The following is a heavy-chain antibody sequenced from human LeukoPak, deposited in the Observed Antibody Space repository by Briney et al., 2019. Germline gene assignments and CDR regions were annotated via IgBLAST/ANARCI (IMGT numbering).Heavy chain of an antibody. J-gene: IGHJ4*02. CDR3: ARDRYRITIFGVVITGVDY. Sequence: GGSLRLSCAASGFTFSSYAMHWVRQAPGKGLEWVAVISYDGSNKYYADSVKGRFTISRDNSKNTLYLQMNSLRAEDTAVYYCARDRYRITIFGVVITGVDYWGQGTLVTVSS. CDR2: ISYDGSNK. CDR1: GFTFSSYA. D-gene: IGHD3-3*01. V-gene: IGHV3-30-3*01.